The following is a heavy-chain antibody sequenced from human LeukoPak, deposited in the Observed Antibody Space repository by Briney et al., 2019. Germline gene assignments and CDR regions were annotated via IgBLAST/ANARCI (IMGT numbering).Heavy chain of an antibody. V-gene: IGHV3-30-3*02. CDR1: GFTFSSYA. CDR2: ISYDGSNK. D-gene: IGHD6-19*01. J-gene: IGHJ4*02. CDR3: AKLAEGSGWSQNY. Sequence: PGGSLRLSCAASGFTFSSYAMHWVRQAPGKGLEWVAVISYDGSNKYYADSVKGRFTISRDNSKNTLYLQMNSLRAEDTAVYYCAKLAEGSGWSQNYWGQGTLVTVSS.